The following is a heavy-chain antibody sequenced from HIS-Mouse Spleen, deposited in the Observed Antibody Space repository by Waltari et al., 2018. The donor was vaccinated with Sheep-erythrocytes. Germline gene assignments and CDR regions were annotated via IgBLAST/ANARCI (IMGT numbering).Heavy chain of an antibody. CDR1: GGSISSGCYY. CDR3: ARALIITMVRGVTSNWFDP. Sequence: QVQLQESGPGLVKPSQTLSLTCTFSGGSISSGCYYWIWIRQHPGKGLEWIGYIYYSGSTYYNPSLKSRVTISVDTSKNQFSLKLSSVTAADTAVYYCARALIITMVRGVTSNWFDPWGQGTLVTVSS. CDR2: IYYSGST. V-gene: IGHV4-31*03. D-gene: IGHD3-10*01. J-gene: IGHJ5*02.